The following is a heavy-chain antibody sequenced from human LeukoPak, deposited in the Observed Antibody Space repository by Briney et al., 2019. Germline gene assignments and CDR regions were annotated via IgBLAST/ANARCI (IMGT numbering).Heavy chain of an antibody. V-gene: IGHV4-38-2*02. D-gene: IGHD6-13*01. J-gene: IGHJ4*02. CDR1: GYSISSGYY. CDR3: ARAQLGMVDY. Sequence: SETLSLTCTVSGYSISSGYYWGWIRQPPGKGLEWIGSIYHSGSTYYNPSLKSRVTISVDTSENQFSLKLSSVTAADTAVYYCARAQLGMVDYWGQGTLVTVSS. CDR2: IYHSGST.